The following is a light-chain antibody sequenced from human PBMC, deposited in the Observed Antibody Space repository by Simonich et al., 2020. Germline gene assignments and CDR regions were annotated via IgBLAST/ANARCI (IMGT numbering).Light chain of an antibody. CDR1: SRDVGGYNY. CDR2: EVS. V-gene: IGLV2-8*01. CDR3: SSYAGSNNVV. J-gene: IGLJ2*01. Sequence: QSALTQPPSASGSPGQSVTISCTGTSRDVGGYNYVSWYQQHPGKAPKLMIYEVSKRPTGVPDRFSGSKSGNTASLTVSGLQAEDEADYYCSSYAGSNNVVFGGVTKLTVL.